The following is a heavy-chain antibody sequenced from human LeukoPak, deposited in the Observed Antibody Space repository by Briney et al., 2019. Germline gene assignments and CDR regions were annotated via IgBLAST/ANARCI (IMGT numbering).Heavy chain of an antibody. CDR1: GFTFSSYA. V-gene: IGHV3-23*01. D-gene: IGHD4-23*01. J-gene: IGHJ4*02. CDR2: ISGSGGST. Sequence: PGGSLRLSCAASGFTFSSYAMSWVRQAPGKGLEWVSAISGSGGSTYYADSVKGRFTISRDNSKNTLYLQMNSLRAEDTAVYYYAKEIRIPSPDAVVTNYYFDYWGQGTLVTVSS. CDR3: AKEIRIPSPDAVVTNYYFDY.